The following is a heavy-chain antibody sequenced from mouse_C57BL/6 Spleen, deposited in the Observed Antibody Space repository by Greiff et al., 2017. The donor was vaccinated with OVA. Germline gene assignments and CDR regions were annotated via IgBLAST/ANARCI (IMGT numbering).Heavy chain of an antibody. J-gene: IGHJ4*01. CDR2: IYPGDGDT. V-gene: IGHV1-80*01. CDR1: GYAFSSYW. Sequence: VQLQQSGAELVKPGASVKISCKASGYAFSSYWMNWVKQRPGKGLEWIGQIYPGDGDTNYNGKFKGKATLAADKSSSTSYMQLISLTSEDSAVYFCARRDGYYYAMDYWGQGTSVTVSS. D-gene: IGHD2-3*01. CDR3: ARRDGYYYAMDY.